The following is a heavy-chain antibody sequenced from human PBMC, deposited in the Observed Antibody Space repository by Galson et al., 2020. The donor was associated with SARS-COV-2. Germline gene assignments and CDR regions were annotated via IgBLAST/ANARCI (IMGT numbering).Heavy chain of an antibody. CDR2: IDPSDSYT. CDR3: ARRQITIFGVATAMGGEFDP. D-gene: IGHD3-3*01. V-gene: IGHV5-10-1*01. Sequence: GESLKISCKGSGYSFTSYWISWVRQMPGKGLEWMGRIDPSDSYTNYSPSFQGHVTISADKSISTAYLQWSSLKASDTAMYYCARRQITIFGVATAMGGEFDPWGQGTLVTVSS. J-gene: IGHJ5*02. CDR1: GYSFTSYW.